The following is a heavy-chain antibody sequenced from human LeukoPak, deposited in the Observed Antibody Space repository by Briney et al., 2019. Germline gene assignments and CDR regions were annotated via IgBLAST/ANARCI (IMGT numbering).Heavy chain of an antibody. J-gene: IGHJ5*02. CDR3: ARFSSSWQNWFDP. CDR1: GGSISSSNW. D-gene: IGHD6-13*01. CDR2: IYHSGST. Sequence: SGTLSLTCAVSGGSISSSNWWSWVRQPPGKGLEWIGEIYHSGSTNYNPPLKSRVTISVDKSKNQFSLKLSSVTAADTAVYYCARFSSSWQNWFDPWGQGTLVTVSS. V-gene: IGHV4-4*02.